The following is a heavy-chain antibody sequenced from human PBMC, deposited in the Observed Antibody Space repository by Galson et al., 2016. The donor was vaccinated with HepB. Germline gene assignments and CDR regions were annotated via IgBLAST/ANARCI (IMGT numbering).Heavy chain of an antibody. J-gene: IGHJ6*02. CDR2: XXSSSTXI. CDR1: GXXFSXXX. V-gene: IGHV3-21*01. Sequence: SLXXXCAASGXXFSXXXMNXXXQAXXKGXXXVSXXXSSSTXIXYAXXVRGRFTISSDNAKNSVYLQXNSLRAEDTAVDYCXRDLGDYRGMDVWGQXATVTXSS. CDR3: XRDLGDYRGMDV. D-gene: IGHD4-17*01.